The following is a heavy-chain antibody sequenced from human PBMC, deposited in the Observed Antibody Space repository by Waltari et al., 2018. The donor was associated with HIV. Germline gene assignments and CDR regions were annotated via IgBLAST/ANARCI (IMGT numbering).Heavy chain of an antibody. V-gene: IGHV1-24*01. D-gene: IGHD6-19*01. Sequence: QVHLVQSGAEVKKPGAPVKVSCKVSGYILTDLSIHWVRQAPGEGLEWMGGFDPEDRETIYAQKFQGRVTMTEDTSTDTTYMELSSLRSEDTAVYYCATTRQWLVHSGLDVWGQGTTVTVSS. J-gene: IGHJ6*02. CDR2: FDPEDRET. CDR3: ATTRQWLVHSGLDV. CDR1: GYILTDLS.